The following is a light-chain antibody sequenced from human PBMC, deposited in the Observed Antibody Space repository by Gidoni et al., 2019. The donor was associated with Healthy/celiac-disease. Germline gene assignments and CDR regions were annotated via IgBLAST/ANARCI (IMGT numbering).Light chain of an antibody. CDR1: QSVLYSSNNKNY. CDR3: QQYYSTSTWT. V-gene: IGKV4-1*01. J-gene: IGKJ1*01. CDR2: LAS. Sequence: DIVMTQSPDSLAVSLGERATINCKSSQSVLYSSNNKNYLAWYQQKPGQPPKLLIYLASTRESGVPDRFSGSGSGTDFTLTISSLQAEDVAVYYCQQYYSTSTWTFGQGTKVEIK.